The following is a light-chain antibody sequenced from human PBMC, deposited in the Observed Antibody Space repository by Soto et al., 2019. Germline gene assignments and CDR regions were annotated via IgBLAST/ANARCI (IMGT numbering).Light chain of an antibody. CDR1: QSVLYSSNNKNY. J-gene: IGKJ4*01. CDR3: QQFNSYPQLT. V-gene: IGKV4-1*01. Sequence: DIVMTQSPDSLAVSLGERATINCKSSQSVLYSSNNKNYLAWYQQKPGQPPKLLIYWASTRESGVPDRFSGSGSGTDFTLTISSLQAEDFATYYCQQFNSYPQLTFGGGTKVEIK. CDR2: WAS.